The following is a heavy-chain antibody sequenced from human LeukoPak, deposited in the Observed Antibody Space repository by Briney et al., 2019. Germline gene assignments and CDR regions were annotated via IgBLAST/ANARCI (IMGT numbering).Heavy chain of an antibody. V-gene: IGHV3-7*01. CDR3: ARDHGYGNDC. CDR1: GFTFNNYW. J-gene: IGHJ4*02. CDR2: IKQDGNEK. Sequence: GGSLRLSCAASGFTFNNYWMNWVRQAPGKGLEWVANIKQDGNEKYYVDSVKGRFTISRDNAKNSLYLQMNSLGDEDTAVYYCARDHGYGNDCWGQGTLVTVSS. D-gene: IGHD5-18*01.